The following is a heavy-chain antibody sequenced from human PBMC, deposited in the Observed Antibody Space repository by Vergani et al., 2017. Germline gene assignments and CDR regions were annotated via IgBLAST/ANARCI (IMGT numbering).Heavy chain of an antibody. J-gene: IGHJ6*02. CDR2: IVVGSGNT. CDR3: ARGGLSSSWYGTNYGMDV. D-gene: IGHD6-13*01. V-gene: IGHV1-58*01. CDR1: GFPFTSSA. Sequence: QLVQSGAEVKKPGASVKVSCKASGFPFTSSAVQWVRQARGQRLEWIGWIVVGSGNTNYAQKFQERVTITRDMSTSTAYMELSSLRSEDTAVYYCARGGLSSSWYGTNYGMDVWGQGTTVTVSS.